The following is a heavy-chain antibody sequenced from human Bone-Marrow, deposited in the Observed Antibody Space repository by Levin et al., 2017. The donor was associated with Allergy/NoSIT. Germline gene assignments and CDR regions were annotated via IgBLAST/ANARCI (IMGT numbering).Heavy chain of an antibody. D-gene: IGHD6-19*01. CDR2: ISWNSGSI. V-gene: IGHV3-9*01. J-gene: IGHJ4*02. Sequence: GGSLRLSCAASGFTFDDYAMHWVRQAPGKGLEWVSGISWNSGSIGYADSVKGRFTISRDNAKNSLYLQMNSLRAEDTALYYCAKDTTVMYSSGWYDYWGQGTLVTVSS. CDR3: AKDTTVMYSSGWYDY. CDR1: GFTFDDYA.